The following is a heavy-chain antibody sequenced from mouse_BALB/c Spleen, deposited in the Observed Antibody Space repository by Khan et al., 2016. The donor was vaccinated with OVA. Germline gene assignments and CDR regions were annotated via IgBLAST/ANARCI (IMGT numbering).Heavy chain of an antibody. D-gene: IGHD6-1*01. Sequence: QVQLQQSGTELARPGASVKLSCKASGYTFTDYYITWVKQRTGQGLEWIGEIYPGSGNTYYNEKFKGKATLTADKSSNTAYMQLSSLTSEDAAVYCCARMCSASFDYWGQGTTLTVSS. CDR1: GYTFTDYY. CDR3: ARMCSASFDY. CDR2: IYPGSGNT. V-gene: IGHV1-77*01. J-gene: IGHJ2*01.